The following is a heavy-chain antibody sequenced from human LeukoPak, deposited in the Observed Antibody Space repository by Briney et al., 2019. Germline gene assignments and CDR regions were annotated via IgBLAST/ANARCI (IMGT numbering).Heavy chain of an antibody. Sequence: SETLSLTCAVYGGSFSGYYWSWIRQPPGKGLEWIGEINHSGSTNYNPSLKSRVTISVDTSKNQFSLKLSSVTAADTAVYYCAGIIAVAGTAPDYWGQGTLVTVSS. V-gene: IGHV4-34*01. CDR1: GGSFSGYY. D-gene: IGHD6-19*01. J-gene: IGHJ4*02. CDR2: INHSGST. CDR3: AGIIAVAGTAPDY.